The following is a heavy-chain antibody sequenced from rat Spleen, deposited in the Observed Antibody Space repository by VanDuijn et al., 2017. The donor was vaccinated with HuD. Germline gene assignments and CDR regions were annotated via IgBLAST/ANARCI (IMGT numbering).Heavy chain of an antibody. D-gene: IGHD1-11*01. J-gene: IGHJ2*01. CDR1: GFTFSDYY. V-gene: IGHV5-22*01. CDR2: SSYEGSSN. CDR3: ARPSTETYCFDY. Sequence: EVQLVESGGGLVQPGRSLKLSCAASGFTFSDYYMAWVRQAPKKGLEWVASSSYEGSSNYYGDSVKGRFTISRDNAKSTLYLQMNSLRSEDTATYYCARPSTETYCFDYWGQGVMVTVSS.